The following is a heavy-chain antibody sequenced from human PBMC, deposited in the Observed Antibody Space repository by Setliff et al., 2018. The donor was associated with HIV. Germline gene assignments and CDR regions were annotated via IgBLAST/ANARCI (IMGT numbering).Heavy chain of an antibody. V-gene: IGHV1-69*05. Sequence: SVKVSCKASGGTFSNYAISWVRQAPGQGLEWMGGIIPIFGTANYAQKFQGRVTITTDESTSTAYMELNSLKTEDTAVYYCARARYSSGYYVSFDYWGQGTLVTVSS. CDR2: IIPIFGTA. J-gene: IGHJ4*02. CDR1: GGTFSNYA. D-gene: IGHD6-19*01. CDR3: ARARYSSGYYVSFDY.